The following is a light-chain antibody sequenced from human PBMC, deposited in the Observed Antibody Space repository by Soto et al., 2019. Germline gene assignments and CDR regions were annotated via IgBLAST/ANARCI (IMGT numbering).Light chain of an antibody. J-gene: IGLJ1*01. CDR2: DVS. Sequence: QSALTQPASVSGSPGQSMTISCTGTSSDVGAYNRVSWYRQHPGKAPKLMIYDVSSRPSGVSNRFSGSKSGNTAFLTISRLQAEDEADYYCSSFTSTTTLDVFGTGTKVTVL. V-gene: IGLV2-14*03. CDR1: SSDVGAYNR. CDR3: SSFTSTTTLDV.